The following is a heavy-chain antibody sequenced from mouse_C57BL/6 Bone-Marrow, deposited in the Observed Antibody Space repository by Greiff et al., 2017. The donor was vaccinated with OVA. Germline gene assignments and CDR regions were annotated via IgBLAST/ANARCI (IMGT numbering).Heavy chain of an antibody. J-gene: IGHJ4*01. D-gene: IGHD1-1*01. CDR3: ARSGYGSSRYAMDY. Sequence: QVQLQQSGAELARPGASVKLSCKASGYTFTSYGISWVKQRTGQGLEWIGEIYPRSGNTYYNEKFKGKATLTADKSSSTAYMELRSLTSEDSAVYFCARSGYGSSRYAMDYWGQGTSVTVSS. V-gene: IGHV1-81*01. CDR2: IYPRSGNT. CDR1: GYTFTSYG.